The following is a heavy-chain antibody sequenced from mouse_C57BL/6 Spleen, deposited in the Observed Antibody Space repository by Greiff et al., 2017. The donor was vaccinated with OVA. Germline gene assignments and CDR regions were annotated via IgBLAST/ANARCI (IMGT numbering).Heavy chain of an antibody. CDR2: INYDGSST. V-gene: IGHV5-16*01. CDR1: GFTFSDYY. J-gene: IGHJ2*01. D-gene: IGHD2-3*01. CDR3: ARVNDGYPYYFDY. Sequence: EVMLVESEGGLVQPGSSMKLSCTASGFTFSDYYMAWVRQVPEKGLEWVANINYDGSSTYYLDSLKSRFIISRDNAKNILYLQMSSLKSEDTATYYCARVNDGYPYYFDYWGQGTTLTVSS.